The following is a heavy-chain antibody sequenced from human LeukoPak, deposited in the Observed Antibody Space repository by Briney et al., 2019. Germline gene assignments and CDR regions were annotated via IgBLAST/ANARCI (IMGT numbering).Heavy chain of an antibody. J-gene: IGHJ4*02. V-gene: IGHV4-30-4*08. Sequence: PSQTLSLTCTVSGGSVYSGAYYWTWIRQHPGQGLEWIGYIYYSGSTNYNPSLKSRVTISVDTSKNQFSLKLSFVTAADTAVYYCARLNSYGATFDYWGQGTLVTASS. CDR3: ARLNSYGATFDY. CDR1: GGSVYSGAYY. D-gene: IGHD5-18*01. CDR2: IYYSGST.